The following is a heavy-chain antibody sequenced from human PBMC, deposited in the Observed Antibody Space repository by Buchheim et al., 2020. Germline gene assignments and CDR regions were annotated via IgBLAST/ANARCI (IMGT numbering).Heavy chain of an antibody. D-gene: IGHD3-22*01. Sequence: EVQLLESGGGLVQPGGSLRLSRAASGFTFSNYAMIWVRQAPGKGLEWVSTIVASYDGTFFADSVKGRFFISRDNSKNTVYLHMSSLRVDDTAVYYCARGRSSGLVDYLDSWGLGTL. V-gene: IGHV3-23*01. CDR1: GFTFSNYA. CDR3: ARGRSSGLVDYLDS. J-gene: IGHJ4*02. CDR2: IVASYDGT.